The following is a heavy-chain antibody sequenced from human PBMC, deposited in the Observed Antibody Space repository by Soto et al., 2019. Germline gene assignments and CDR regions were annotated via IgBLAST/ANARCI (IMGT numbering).Heavy chain of an antibody. CDR3: ASAGYSSTWFRAEPPDY. CDR1: GGSISSYY. CDR2: VYYSGST. V-gene: IGHV4-59*01. J-gene: IGHJ4*02. D-gene: IGHD6-13*01. Sequence: SETLSLTCTVSGGSISSYYWSWIRQPPGKGLEWIGYVYYSGSTNYNPSLKSRVSISVDTSKNQFSLQLSSVTAADTAVYYCASAGYSSTWFRAEPPDYWGQGTLVTVSS.